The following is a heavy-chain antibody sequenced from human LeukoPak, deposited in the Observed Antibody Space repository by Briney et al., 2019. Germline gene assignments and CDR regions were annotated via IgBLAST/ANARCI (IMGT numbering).Heavy chain of an antibody. J-gene: IGHJ4*02. V-gene: IGHV3-21*01. CDR3: AGQPSPIGY. CDR2: ISSSSSYI. CDR1: GFAFSSYS. D-gene: IGHD2-15*01. Sequence: KTGGSLRLSCAASGFAFSSYSMNWVRQAPGKGLEWVSSISSSSSYIYYADSVKGRFTISRDNAKNSLYLQMNSLRAEDTAVYYCAGQPSPIGYWGQGTLVTVSS.